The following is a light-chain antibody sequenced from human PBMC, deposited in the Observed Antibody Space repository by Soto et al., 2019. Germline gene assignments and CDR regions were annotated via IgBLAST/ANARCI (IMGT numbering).Light chain of an antibody. J-gene: IGKJ1*01. Sequence: DIQMTQSPSTLSASVGDRVTITCRASQSMNDRLAWYQQKPGKAPKVLIYDASSLQSGVPSRFSGSGSGTEFTLTIDSLQPDDVATYYCLRYNAFSQTFGQGTKVEI. V-gene: IGKV1-5*01. CDR2: DAS. CDR3: LRYNAFSQT. CDR1: QSMNDR.